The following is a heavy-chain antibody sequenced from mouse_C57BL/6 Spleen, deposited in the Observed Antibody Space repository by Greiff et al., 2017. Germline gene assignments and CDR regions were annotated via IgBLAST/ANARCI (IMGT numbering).Heavy chain of an antibody. Sequence: QVQLQQPGAELVKPGASVKLSCKASGYTFTSYWITWVKQRPGQGLEWIGDIYPGSGSTNYNEQFKSKATLTVDTSSSTAYMQLISLTAEDSAVYDSARSGYYGYAPCYWGQGTTLTVA. CDR2: IYPGSGST. J-gene: IGHJ2*01. D-gene: IGHD2-2*01. V-gene: IGHV1-55*01. CDR1: GYTFTSYW. CDR3: ARSGYYGYAPCY.